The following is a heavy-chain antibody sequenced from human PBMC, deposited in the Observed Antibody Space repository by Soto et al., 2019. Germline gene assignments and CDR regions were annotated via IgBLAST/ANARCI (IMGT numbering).Heavy chain of an antibody. CDR2: ISGSGGST. V-gene: IGHV3-23*01. Sequence: PVGSLRLSCAASGFTFSSYAMSWVRQAPGKGLEWVSAISGSGGSTYYADSVKGRFTISRDNSKNTLYLQMNSLRAEDTAVYYCAKDSPTSTVTTHPPDYWGQGTLVTVSS. CDR3: AKDSPTSTVTTHPPDY. D-gene: IGHD4-4*01. CDR1: GFTFSSYA. J-gene: IGHJ4*02.